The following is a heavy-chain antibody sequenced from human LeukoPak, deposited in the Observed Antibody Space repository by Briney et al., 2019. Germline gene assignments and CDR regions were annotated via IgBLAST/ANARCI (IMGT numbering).Heavy chain of an antibody. D-gene: IGHD3-10*01. V-gene: IGHV4-34*01. CDR2: INHSGST. J-gene: IGHJ4*02. Sequence: SETLSLTCTVSGGSINTGGNYWSWIRQPPGKGLEWIGEINHSGSTNYNPSLKSRVTISVDTSKNQFSLKLSSVTAADTAVYYCARGRVVWVGYGSGSQTPHFDYWGQGTLVTVSS. CDR1: GGSINTGGNY. CDR3: ARGRVVWVGYGSGSQTPHFDY.